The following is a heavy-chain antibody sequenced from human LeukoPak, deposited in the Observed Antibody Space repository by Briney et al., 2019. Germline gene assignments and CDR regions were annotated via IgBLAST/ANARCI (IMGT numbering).Heavy chain of an antibody. J-gene: IGHJ3*02. CDR2: ISSGGSYT. Sequence: GGSLRLSCAASGFTFSNYNMNWVRQALGKGLEWVSYISSGGSYTYYADSVKGRFTISRDNAKNSLYLQMNSLRAEDTAVYYCARIDAFDIWGQGTMVTVSS. V-gene: IGHV3-21*06. CDR1: GFTFSNYN. CDR3: ARIDAFDI.